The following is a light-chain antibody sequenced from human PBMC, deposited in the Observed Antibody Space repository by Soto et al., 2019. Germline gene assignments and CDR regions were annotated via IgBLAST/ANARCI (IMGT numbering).Light chain of an antibody. CDR2: EAS. J-gene: IGKJ2*01. CDR1: QSIDNW. V-gene: IGKV1-5*03. CDR3: QQYNTYSYT. Sequence: DLQMTQSPSTLSESVGDRVTITCRASQSIDNWLAWYQQKPGKAPKLLIHEASSLESGVPSRFSGSGYGTEFTLTISSLQPDDFATYYCQQYNTYSYTFGQGTKVDI.